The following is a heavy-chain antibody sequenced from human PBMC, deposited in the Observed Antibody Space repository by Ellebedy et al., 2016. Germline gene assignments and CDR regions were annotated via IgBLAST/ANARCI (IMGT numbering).Heavy chain of an antibody. J-gene: IGHJ4*02. V-gene: IGHV2-5*02. D-gene: IGHD3-10*01. Sequence: SGPTLVKPTQTLTLTCTFSGFSLTTTGVGVGWIRQSQGEALEWLSFIYWDDYKYYNPSLRSRLTITRDTSKNQVVLTMTNMDPVDTATYYCAHSPHNSNSGSPWGAYYFDQWGQGTLVTVSS. CDR3: AHSPHNSNSGSPWGAYYFDQ. CDR2: IYWDDYK. CDR1: GFSLTTTGVG.